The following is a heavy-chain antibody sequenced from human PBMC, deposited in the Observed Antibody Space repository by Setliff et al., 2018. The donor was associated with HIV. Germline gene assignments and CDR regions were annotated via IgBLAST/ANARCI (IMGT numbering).Heavy chain of an antibody. V-gene: IGHV4-34*01. CDR2: IYHSGNA. CDR1: GGSFRGYY. J-gene: IGHJ6*03. Sequence: SETLSLTCAVDGGSFRGYYWTWIRQPPGKSLEWIGEIYHSGNANYNPSLKSRVTMSIDTSKKQLSLKLASVTAADTAFYYCARHERSIFGVTYSYYMDVWGKGTTVTVSS. D-gene: IGHD3-3*01. CDR3: ARHERSIFGVTYSYYMDV.